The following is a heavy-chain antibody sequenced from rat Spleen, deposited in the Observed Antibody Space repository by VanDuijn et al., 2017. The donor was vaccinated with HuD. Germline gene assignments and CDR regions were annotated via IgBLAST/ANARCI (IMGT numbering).Heavy chain of an antibody. CDR2: IWSGGST. V-gene: IGHV2-47*01. Sequence: QVQLKESGPGLVQPSQTLSLTCTVSGLSLTSNSVSWVRQPPGKGLEWIGAIWSGGSTDYNSALKSRLSISRDTSKSQVSLKMNSLQPEDTGTYYCARRRDSYAHFDYWGQGVMVTVSS. CDR1: GLSLTSNS. J-gene: IGHJ2*01. CDR3: ARRRDSYAHFDY. D-gene: IGHD1-12*01.